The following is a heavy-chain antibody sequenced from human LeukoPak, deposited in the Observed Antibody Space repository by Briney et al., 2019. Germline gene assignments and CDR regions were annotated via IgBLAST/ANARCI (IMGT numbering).Heavy chain of an antibody. CDR3: AKVAWGYCSGGSCFGMDV. CDR2: ISYDGSNK. Sequence: PGGSLRLSCAASGFTFSSYDMHWVRQAPGKGLEWVAVISYDGSNKYYADSVKGRFTISRDNSKNTLYLQMNSLRAEDTAVYYCAKVAWGYCSGGSCFGMDVWGQGTTVTVSS. V-gene: IGHV3-30*18. CDR1: GFTFSSYD. J-gene: IGHJ6*02. D-gene: IGHD2-15*01.